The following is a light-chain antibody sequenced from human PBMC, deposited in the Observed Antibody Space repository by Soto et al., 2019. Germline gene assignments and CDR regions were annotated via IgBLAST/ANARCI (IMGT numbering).Light chain of an antibody. V-gene: IGKV3-15*01. CDR2: GAS. CDR3: HQYNDWPLPT. J-gene: IGKJ4*01. Sequence: EIVMTQSPATLFVSPGERVTLSCRASHSVITNLAWYQHKPGQAPRLLIYGASTRDAGIPARFSGSGSGTEFTLTISSLESEDFGFYYCHQYNDWPLPTFGGGTKVEIK. CDR1: HSVITN.